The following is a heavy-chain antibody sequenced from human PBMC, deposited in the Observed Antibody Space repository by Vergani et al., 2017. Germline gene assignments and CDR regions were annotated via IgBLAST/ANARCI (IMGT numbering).Heavy chain of an antibody. CDR3: ARVGSWYDCDY. CDR1: GFTFSSYS. V-gene: IGHV3-48*01. CDR2: MSSSSRTI. D-gene: IGHD3-3*01. Sequence: EVQLVESGGGLVQPGGSLRLSCAASGFTFSSYSMNWVRQAPGKGLEWVSYMSSSSRTIYYADSVKGRFTISRDNARNSLYLQMNSLRAEDTAVYYCARVGSWYDCDYWGQGTLVTVSS. J-gene: IGHJ4*02.